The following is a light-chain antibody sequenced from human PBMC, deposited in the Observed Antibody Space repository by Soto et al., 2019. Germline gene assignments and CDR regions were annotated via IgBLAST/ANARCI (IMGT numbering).Light chain of an antibody. V-gene: IGLV1-51*02. CDR1: SSNIGNNY. J-gene: IGLJ2*01. CDR3: GTWDSSLSAVV. Sequence: QAVLTQPPSVSAAPGQKVTISCSGSSSNIGNNYVSWYQQLPGTAPKVLIYENDKRPSGIPDRFSGSKSGTSATLGITGLQAGDEDDYYCGTWDSSLSAVVFGGGTKLTVL. CDR2: END.